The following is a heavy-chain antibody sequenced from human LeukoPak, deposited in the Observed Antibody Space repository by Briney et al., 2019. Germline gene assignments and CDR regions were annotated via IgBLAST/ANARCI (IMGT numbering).Heavy chain of an antibody. J-gene: IGHJ2*01. V-gene: IGHV3-13*01. Sequence: GGSLRLYSAASSFTFSYVDCHWLRQAPGKGLEWVAAIGVTGDTYYADSVKGRFTISREDAANSLYLQMRSLGAGDTALYYCTKEFCGSRAACAGGSYYDFWGRGALVTVSS. CDR2: IGVTGDT. D-gene: IGHD2-15*01. CDR3: TKEFCGSRAACAGGSYYDF. CDR1: SFTFSYVD.